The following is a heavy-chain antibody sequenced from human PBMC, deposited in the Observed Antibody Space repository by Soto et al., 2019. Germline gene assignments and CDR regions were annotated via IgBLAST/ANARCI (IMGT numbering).Heavy chain of an antibody. CDR3: ARGGRHYDRSCYGSLGY. J-gene: IGHJ4*02. V-gene: IGHV4-61*01. Sequence: QVQLQESGPGLVKPSETLSLTCTVSGGSVSSGTYYWSWIRQPPGKGLEWIGYIYYSGNTNYNPARTTRVTISLDTSKNQFSLRLSSVSAADTAVYYCARGGRHYDRSCYGSLGYGGQGTLVTVSS. CDR2: IYYSGNT. D-gene: IGHD3-22*01. CDR1: GGSVSSGTYY.